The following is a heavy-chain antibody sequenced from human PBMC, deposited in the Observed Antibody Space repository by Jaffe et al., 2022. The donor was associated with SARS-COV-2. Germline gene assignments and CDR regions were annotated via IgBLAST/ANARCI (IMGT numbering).Heavy chain of an antibody. CDR2: VNPSGGAT. D-gene: IGHD2-15*01. V-gene: IGHV1-46*01. J-gene: IGHJ4*02. CDR1: GYRFTSYY. Sequence: QVQLVQSGAEMKKPGASVKVSCKASGYRFTSYYMQWVRQAPGHGLEWMGIVNPSGGATSYARKFQGRVTMTGDTSTSTVYMELSGLRSEDSAVYYCVRLLCGGGRCYGDYTEFWGQGTLVTVSS. CDR3: VRLLCGGGRCYGDYTEF.